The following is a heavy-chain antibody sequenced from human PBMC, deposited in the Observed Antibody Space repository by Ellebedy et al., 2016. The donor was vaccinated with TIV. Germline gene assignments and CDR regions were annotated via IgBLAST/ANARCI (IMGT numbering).Heavy chain of an antibody. D-gene: IGHD2-15*01. J-gene: IGHJ5*02. CDR1: GGSISSYY. Sequence: MPSETLSLTCTVSGGSISSYYWSWIRQPPGKGLEWIGYIYSGGTTNYNPSLKSRVAISLDTSKNQFSLKLGSVTAADTAVYHCARGVGAATIGNYFDPWGQGTLVTVSS. CDR3: ARGVGAATIGNYFDP. V-gene: IGHV4-59*08. CDR2: IYSGGTT.